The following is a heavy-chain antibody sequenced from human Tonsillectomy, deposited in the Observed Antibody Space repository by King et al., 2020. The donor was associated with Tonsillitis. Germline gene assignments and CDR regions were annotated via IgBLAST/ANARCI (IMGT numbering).Heavy chain of an antibody. J-gene: IGHJ6*02. Sequence: QLQESGPGLVKPSQTLSLTCTVSGGSISSGDYYWSWIRQPPGKGLEWIGYIYYSGSTYYNPSLKSRVTISVDTSKNQFSLKLSSVTAADTAVYYCAGKDIVVVPAARFYYYYGMDVWGQGTTVTVSS. CDR2: IYYSGST. CDR3: AGKDIVVVPAARFYYYYGMDV. D-gene: IGHD2-2*01. CDR1: GGSISSGDYY. V-gene: IGHV4-30-4*01.